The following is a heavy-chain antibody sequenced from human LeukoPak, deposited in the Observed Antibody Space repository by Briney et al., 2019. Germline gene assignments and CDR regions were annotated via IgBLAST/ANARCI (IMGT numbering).Heavy chain of an antibody. Sequence: SETLSLTCTVSGGSISSYYWSWIRQPPGKGLEWIGYIYYNGSTNYNPSLKSRVTISVDTSKNQFSLKLSSVTAADTAVYYCASTSEYSGEVYMDVWGKGTTVTVSS. CDR2: IYYNGST. D-gene: IGHD1-26*01. CDR3: ASTSEYSGEVYMDV. J-gene: IGHJ6*03. V-gene: IGHV4-59*01. CDR1: GGSISSYY.